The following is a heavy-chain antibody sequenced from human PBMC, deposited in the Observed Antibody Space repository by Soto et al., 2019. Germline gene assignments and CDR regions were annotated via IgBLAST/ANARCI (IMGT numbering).Heavy chain of an antibody. Sequence: PGGSLRLSCAASGFTFSSYAMSWVRQAPGKGLEWVSAISGSGGSTYYADSVKGRFTISRDNSKNTLYLQMNSLRAEDTAVYYCANYYGDYGDAFDIWGQGTMVTVSS. CDR1: GFTFSSYA. CDR3: ANYYGDYGDAFDI. CDR2: ISGSGGST. J-gene: IGHJ3*02. D-gene: IGHD4-17*01. V-gene: IGHV3-23*01.